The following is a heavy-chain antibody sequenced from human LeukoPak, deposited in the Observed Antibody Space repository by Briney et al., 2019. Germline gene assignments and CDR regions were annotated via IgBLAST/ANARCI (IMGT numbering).Heavy chain of an antibody. V-gene: IGHV4-4*02. CDR1: GGSISSSNW. CDR2: IYHSGST. D-gene: IGHD3-10*01. Sequence: SGTLSLTCAVSGGSISSSNWWSWVRQPPGKGLEWIGEIYHSGSTNYNPSLKSRVTISVDKSKNQFSLKLSSVTAEDTAVYYCARDLGTFTWGRGGYFAYWAREPWSPSPQ. CDR3: ARDLGTFTWGRGGYFAY. J-gene: IGHJ4*02.